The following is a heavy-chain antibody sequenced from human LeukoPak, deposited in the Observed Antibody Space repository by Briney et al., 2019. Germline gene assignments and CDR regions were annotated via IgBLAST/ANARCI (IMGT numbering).Heavy chain of an antibody. V-gene: IGHV1-18*01. CDR2: ISAYNGDT. CDR1: GYNFISYG. Sequence: AASVKVSCKASGYNFISYGISWVRLVPGQGLEWMGWISAYNGDTNYAQRFQGRVTMTTDTSTSTAYMELRSLKSDDTAVYYCARNAFNTSSENYFDYWGRGTLVTVSS. J-gene: IGHJ4*02. CDR3: ARNAFNTSSENYFDY. D-gene: IGHD6-6*01.